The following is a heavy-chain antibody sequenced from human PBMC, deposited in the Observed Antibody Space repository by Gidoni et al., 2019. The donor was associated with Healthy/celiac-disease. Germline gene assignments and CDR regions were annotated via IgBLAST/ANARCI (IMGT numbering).Heavy chain of an antibody. CDR2: IYYSGGT. CDR3: ARGTAC. Sequence: QVQLQESGPGLVKPSQTLALTCTVSGGSIISGGYYWSWIRQHPGKGLEWIGDIYYSGGTYYNPSLKRRVTISVDTSKNQFSLKLRSVTAAATAVYYCARGTACWGQGTLVTVSS. J-gene: IGHJ4*02. CDR1: GGSIISGGYY. V-gene: IGHV4-31*03.